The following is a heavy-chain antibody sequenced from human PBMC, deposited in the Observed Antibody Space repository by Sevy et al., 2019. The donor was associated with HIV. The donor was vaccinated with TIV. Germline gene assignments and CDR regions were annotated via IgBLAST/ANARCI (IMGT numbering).Heavy chain of an antibody. J-gene: IGHJ4*02. CDR3: AGDISPSNYYGSGSYVY. CDR2: ISSSGVST. CDR1: GFTFSSYA. V-gene: IGHV3-23*01. Sequence: GGSLRLSCAASGFTFSSYAMSWVRQAPGKGLEWVSTISSSGVSTYYADSVKGRFTISRDNSKNTLHLQMNSLRAEDKAVYYCAGDISPSNYYGSGSYVYWGQGTQVTVSS. D-gene: IGHD3-10*01.